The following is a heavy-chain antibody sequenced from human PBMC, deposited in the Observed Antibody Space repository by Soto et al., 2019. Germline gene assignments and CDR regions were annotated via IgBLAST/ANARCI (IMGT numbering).Heavy chain of an antibody. CDR3: AKNYIEPSVAGNFDY. D-gene: IGHD6-19*01. Sequence: PGGSLRLSCAASGFTFSSYAMSWVRQAPGKGLEWVSAISGSGGSTYYADSVKGRFTISRDNSKNTLYLQMNSLRAEDTAVYYCAKNYIEPSVAGNFDYWGQGTLVTVSS. J-gene: IGHJ4*02. CDR1: GFTFSSYA. V-gene: IGHV3-23*01. CDR2: ISGSGGST.